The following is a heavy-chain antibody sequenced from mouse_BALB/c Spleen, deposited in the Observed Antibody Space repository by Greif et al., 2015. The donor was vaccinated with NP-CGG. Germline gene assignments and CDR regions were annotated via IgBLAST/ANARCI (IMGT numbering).Heavy chain of an antibody. Sequence: VQLQQSGAELVKPGASVKLSCTASGFDIKDTYMHWVKQRPEQGLEWIGRIDPANGNTKYDPKFQGKATITADTSSNTAYLQLSSLTSEDTAVYYCARAITTAYWGQGTLVTVSA. CDR1: GFDIKDTY. CDR3: ARAITTAY. D-gene: IGHD1-2*01. V-gene: IGHV14-3*02. CDR2: IDPANGNT. J-gene: IGHJ3*01.